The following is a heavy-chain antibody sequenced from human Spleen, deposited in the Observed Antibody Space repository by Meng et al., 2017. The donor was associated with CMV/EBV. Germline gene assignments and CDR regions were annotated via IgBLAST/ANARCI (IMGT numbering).Heavy chain of an antibody. CDR1: GVSSGSYY. V-gene: IGHV4-59*01. CDR3: ARMMGYNNYFDS. J-gene: IGHJ4*02. Sequence: SETLSLTCTVSGVSSGSYYWSWIRQPPGKGLEWIAYMFNSGTTNYNPSLESRVTISVDTSKNQFSLKLTSVTAADTAVYYCARMMGYNNYFDSWGQGTLVTVSS. CDR2: MFNSGTT. D-gene: IGHD5-24*01.